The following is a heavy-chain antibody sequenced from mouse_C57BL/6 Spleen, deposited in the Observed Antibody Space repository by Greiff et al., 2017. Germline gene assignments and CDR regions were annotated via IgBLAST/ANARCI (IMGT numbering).Heavy chain of an antibody. J-gene: IGHJ1*03. CDR2: IWRGGST. D-gene: IGHD4-1*01. V-gene: IGHV2-5*01. CDR3: AIPLTGTGYFDV. CDR1: GFSLTSYG. Sequence: VQLQQSGPGLVQPSQSLSITCTISGFSLTSYGVHWVRQSPGKGLEWLGVIWRGGSTDYNAAFMSRLSITKDNSKSQVCLKMNSLQADDTAIYYCAIPLTGTGYFDVWGTGTTVTVSS.